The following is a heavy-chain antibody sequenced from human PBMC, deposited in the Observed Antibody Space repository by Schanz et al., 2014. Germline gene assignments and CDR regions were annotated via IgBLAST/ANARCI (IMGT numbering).Heavy chain of an antibody. Sequence: VQLVESGGGLVQPRGSLRLSCAASEFSFSSFGMNWVRQAPGKGLEWLAVISYDGSDKFHADSVKGRFTISRDNSKNTVYLQMNSLRTDDTAMYYCARDPNTSAWLPYFDTWGQGTLVTVSS. D-gene: IGHD6-19*01. CDR3: ARDPNTSAWLPYFDT. V-gene: IGHV3-30*03. CDR1: EFSFSSFG. CDR2: ISYDGSDK. J-gene: IGHJ4*02.